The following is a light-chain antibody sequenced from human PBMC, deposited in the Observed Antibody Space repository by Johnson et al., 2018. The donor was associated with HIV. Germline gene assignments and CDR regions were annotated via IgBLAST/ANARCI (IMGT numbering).Light chain of an antibody. J-gene: IGLJ1*01. V-gene: IGLV1-51*01. Sequence: QPVLTQPPSVSAAPGQKVTISCSGSSSNIGNNYVSWYQQVPGTAPKLLIYDNNRRPSGIPDRFSASKSGTSATLDITGLQTGDEADYYCGAWDSGLTAHFVFGTGTKITVL. CDR2: DNN. CDR1: SSNIGNNY. CDR3: GAWDSGLTAHFV.